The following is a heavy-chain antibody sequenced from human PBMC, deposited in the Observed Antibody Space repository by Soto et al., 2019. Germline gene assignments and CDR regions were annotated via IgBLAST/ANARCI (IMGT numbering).Heavy chain of an antibody. V-gene: IGHV1-2*02. Sequence: QVQLVQSGAEVKEPGDSVRVSCEASGYTFTAYYIHWVRQAPGQGLEWMGWINPKFGDTTYAQDFQGRVSMTRDMSISTVYMELSRPTSDDPAIYYCARNMDYYYGRGSGNGHGVWGQGTTVTVFS. J-gene: IGHJ6*02. CDR2: INPKFGDT. CDR1: GYTFTAYY. CDR3: ARNMDYYYGRGSGNGHGV. D-gene: IGHD3-10*02.